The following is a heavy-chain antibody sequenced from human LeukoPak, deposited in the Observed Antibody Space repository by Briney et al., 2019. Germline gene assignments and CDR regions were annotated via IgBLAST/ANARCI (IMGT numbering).Heavy chain of an antibody. CDR2: INPAGSTA. CDR3: ARGMEWY. D-gene: IGHD1-1*01. Sequence: GSLRLSCAASGFTFSSYWMHWVRQAPGKGLVWVSHINPAGSTAFYADSVKGRFTISRDNAKNTLYLQMNSLRAEDTAVYYCARGMEWYWGQGTLVTVSS. CDR1: GFTFSSYW. J-gene: IGHJ4*02. V-gene: IGHV3-74*01.